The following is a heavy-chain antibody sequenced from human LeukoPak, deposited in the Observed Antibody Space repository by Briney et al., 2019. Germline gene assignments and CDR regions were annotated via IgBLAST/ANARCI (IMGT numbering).Heavy chain of an antibody. D-gene: IGHD2-21*01. V-gene: IGHV1-69*16. Sequence: GASVKVSFTASGGSFSSSTLSWVRQAPGQGPEWMGGILPILGSATYAQKFQGRVTITTDESTNTAYMELRSLRSDGTAVFYCATGVRAIPIYYWGQGTLVTVSS. CDR3: ATGVRAIPIYY. CDR2: ILPILGSA. J-gene: IGHJ4*02. CDR1: GGSFSSST.